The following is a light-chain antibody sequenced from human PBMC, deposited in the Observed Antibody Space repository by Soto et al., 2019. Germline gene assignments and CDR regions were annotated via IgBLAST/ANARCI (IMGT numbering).Light chain of an antibody. V-gene: IGKV3-20*01. CDR3: QQYVGSYLT. CDR1: RTVDSTY. J-gene: IGKJ1*01. CDR2: AVS. Sequence: EIVLTQSPGTLSLSPGERATISCRASRTVDSTYLAWYQQKPGQAPRLLIYAVSTRATGIPDRFSGSGSGTDFTLTSRRLEPEDFAVYHCQQYVGSYLTVGQGTKVELK.